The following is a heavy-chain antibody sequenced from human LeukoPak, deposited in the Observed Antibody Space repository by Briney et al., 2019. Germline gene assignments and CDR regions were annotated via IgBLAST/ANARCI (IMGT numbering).Heavy chain of an antibody. Sequence: GGSLRLSCAASGFTFSSYAMSWVRQAPGKGLEWVSAISGSGGSTYYADSVKGRFTISRDNPKNTLYLQMNSLRAEDTAVYYCARKEMDTAMVPYWGDFGYWGQGTLVTVSS. CDR2: ISGSGGST. D-gene: IGHD5-18*01. V-gene: IGHV3-23*01. J-gene: IGHJ4*02. CDR1: GFTFSSYA. CDR3: ARKEMDTAMVPYWGDFGY.